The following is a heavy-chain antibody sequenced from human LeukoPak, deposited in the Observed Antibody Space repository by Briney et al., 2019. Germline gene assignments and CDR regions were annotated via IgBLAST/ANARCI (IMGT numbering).Heavy chain of an antibody. CDR1: GFTFSSYW. CDR2: IKQDGSEK. CDR3: ARDQGGSYSYYYYGMDV. J-gene: IGHJ6*02. V-gene: IGHV3-7*01. Sequence: GGSLRLSCAASGFTFSSYWMSWVRQAPGKGLEWVANIKQDGSEKYYVDSVKGRFTISRDNAKNSLYLQMNSLRAEDTAVYYCARDQGGSYSYYYYGMDVWGQGTTVTVSS. D-gene: IGHD1-26*01.